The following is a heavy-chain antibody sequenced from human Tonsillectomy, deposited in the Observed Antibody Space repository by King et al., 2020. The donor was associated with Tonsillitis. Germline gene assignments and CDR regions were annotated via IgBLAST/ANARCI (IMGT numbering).Heavy chain of an antibody. V-gene: IGHV4-4*07. CDR1: GASIGNFY. Sequence: VQLQESGPGLVKPSETLSLTCHVSGASIGNFYWSWIRQPAGKGLEWIGHIRITGNTKYNPSLESRVTMSLDKSKNPFCLRLNSVTAADTALYYCARGWGCPDGDWFDPWGQGILVTVSS. CDR3: ARGWGCPDGDWFDP. CDR2: IRITGNT. J-gene: IGHJ5*02. D-gene: IGHD3-16*01.